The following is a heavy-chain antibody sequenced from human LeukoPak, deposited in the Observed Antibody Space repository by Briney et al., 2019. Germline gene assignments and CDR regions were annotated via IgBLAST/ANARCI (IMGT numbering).Heavy chain of an antibody. CDR3: AKVRLDYYDPSGYYYHSDAFDV. J-gene: IGHJ3*01. D-gene: IGHD3-22*01. CDR2: ISSSSTYM. V-gene: IGHV3-21*01. CDR1: AFTFSTYA. Sequence: GGSLRLSCAVSAFTFSTYAMSWVRQAPGKGLEWVSSISSSSTYMYYADSVKGRFTISRDNAKNALYLQMNILRAEDTAVYYCAKVRLDYYDPSGYYYHSDAFDVWGQGTMVTVSA.